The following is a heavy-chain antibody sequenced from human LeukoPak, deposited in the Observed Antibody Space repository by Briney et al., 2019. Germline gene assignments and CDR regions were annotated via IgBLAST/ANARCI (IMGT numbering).Heavy chain of an antibody. CDR2: FDPEDGET. CDR1: GGTFSSYA. Sequence: ASVKVSCKASGGTFSSYAISWVRQAPGKGLEWMGGFDPEDGETIYAQKFQGRVTMTEDTSTDTAYMELSSLRSEDTAVYYCATGGPSSYLPLGHWGQGTLVTVSS. V-gene: IGHV1-24*01. CDR3: ATGGPSSYLPLGH. J-gene: IGHJ4*02. D-gene: IGHD5-18*01.